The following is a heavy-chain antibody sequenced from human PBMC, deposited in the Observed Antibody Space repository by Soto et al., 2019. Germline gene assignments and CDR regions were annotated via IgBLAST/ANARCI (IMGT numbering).Heavy chain of an antibody. V-gene: IGHV3-48*02. Sequence: AGALRVSCAGASFAFSGHTMNWLLQAPGKGLEWVAYIGNTLDTIYYADSVKGRFIISRDDAMKSVFLHMSSLRDDDTAVYYCARGDCSGGSCYGIDVWGRGTTVTVSS. CDR2: IGNTLDTI. D-gene: IGHD2-15*01. CDR1: SFAFSGHT. CDR3: ARGDCSGGSCYGIDV. J-gene: IGHJ6*02.